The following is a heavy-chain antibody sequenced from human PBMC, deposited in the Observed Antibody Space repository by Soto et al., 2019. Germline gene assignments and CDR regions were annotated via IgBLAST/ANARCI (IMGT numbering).Heavy chain of an antibody. D-gene: IGHD2-21*01. CDR3: ARCGAQQLATGLDI. V-gene: IGHV4-39*01. Sequence: SETLSLTCSVSGGSMSTSRSYWAWIRQPPGKGLEWLGNINYSGSTNYNPSLTSRVSVSVDTSKNQFSLKLSSVTAADTAVYYCARCGAQQLATGLDIWGQGTMVTVSS. CDR2: INYSGST. CDR1: GGSMSTSRSY. J-gene: IGHJ3*02.